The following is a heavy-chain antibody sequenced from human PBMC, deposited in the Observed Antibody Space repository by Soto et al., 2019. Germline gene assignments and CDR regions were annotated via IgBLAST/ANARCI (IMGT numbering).Heavy chain of an antibody. Sequence: SETLSLTCTVSGGSISSSSYYWGWIRQPPGKGLEWIGSIYYSGYTYYNPSLKSRVTISVDTSKNQFSLKTEDTAVYYCTSSSIAARPPPMPYYYYGMDVWGQGTTVTVSS. J-gene: IGHJ6*02. V-gene: IGHV4-39*07. CDR3: AARPPPMPYYYYGMDV. CDR2: IYYSGYT. D-gene: IGHD6-6*01. CDR1: GGSISSSSYY.